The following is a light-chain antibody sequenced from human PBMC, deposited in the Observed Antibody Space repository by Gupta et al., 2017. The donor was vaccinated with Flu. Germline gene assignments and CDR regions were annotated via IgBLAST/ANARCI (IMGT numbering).Light chain of an antibody. CDR1: QSVSSSY. J-gene: IGKJ1*01. Sequence: ERVTLSGSASQSVSSSYLTWYQQKPGQAPRLLIYCASTRATSIPARFSGSGSGTDFTLTISSLQPEDFAVYYCQQDYNLPWTFGQGTKVEIK. CDR3: QQDYNLPWT. CDR2: CAS. V-gene: IGKV3D-7*01.